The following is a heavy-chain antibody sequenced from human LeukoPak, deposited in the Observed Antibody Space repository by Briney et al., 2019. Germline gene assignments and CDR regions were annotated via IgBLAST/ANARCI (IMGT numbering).Heavy chain of an antibody. J-gene: IGHJ5*01. Sequence: ASVKVSCKASGYTFTSYGISWVRQAPGQGLEWMGWMNPNSGNTYYAQKFQGRVTLRRDTSTNAAYLYVNSLHYDTATYFCARGRSGSYFYLGVVKNWFDSWGQGTLVTVSS. V-gene: IGHV1-18*01. D-gene: IGHD6-13*01. CDR1: GYTFTSYG. CDR2: MNPNSGNT. CDR3: ARGRSGSYFYLGVVKNWFDS.